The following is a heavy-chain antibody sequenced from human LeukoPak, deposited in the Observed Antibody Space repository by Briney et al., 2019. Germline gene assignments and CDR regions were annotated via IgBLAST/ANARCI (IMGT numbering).Heavy chain of an antibody. Sequence: GASVKVSCKASGYTFTSYDINWVRQATGQGLEWMGWMNPNSGNTGYAQKFQGRVTMTRNTSLSTAYMELSSLRSEDTAVYYCARVPIAAAGTDYYYGMDVWGQGTTVTVSS. CDR1: GYTFTSYD. D-gene: IGHD6-13*01. J-gene: IGHJ6*02. V-gene: IGHV1-8*01. CDR3: ARVPIAAAGTDYYYGMDV. CDR2: MNPNSGNT.